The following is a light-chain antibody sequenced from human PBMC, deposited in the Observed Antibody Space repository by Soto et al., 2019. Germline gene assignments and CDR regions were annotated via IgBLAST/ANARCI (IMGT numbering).Light chain of an antibody. J-gene: IGKJ2*01. CDR1: QSVNSN. CDR2: GAS. CDR3: QQYNNRTPDT. V-gene: IGKV3-15*01. Sequence: EIVMTQSPATLSVSPGERATLSCRASQSVNSNLAWYQQKPGQAPRLLLYGASTRAAGIPARFSGSGSGTEFSLTINSPQSEDFAVYYCQQYNNRTPDTFGEGTKLEIK.